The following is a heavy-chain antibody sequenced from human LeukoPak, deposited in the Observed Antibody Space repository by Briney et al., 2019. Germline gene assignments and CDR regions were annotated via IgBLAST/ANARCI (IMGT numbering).Heavy chain of an antibody. CDR1: GYTFTGYY. Sequence: VASVKVSCKASGYTFTGYYIHWVRQAPGQGLEWMGRINPNSGGTIYAQKFQGRVTMTRDTSISTAYMELSSLTSDDTAVYYCAREGNSSFDYWAREPWSPSPQ. CDR3: AREGNSSFDY. CDR2: INPNSGGT. J-gene: IGHJ4*02. D-gene: IGHD3-22*01. V-gene: IGHV1-2*06.